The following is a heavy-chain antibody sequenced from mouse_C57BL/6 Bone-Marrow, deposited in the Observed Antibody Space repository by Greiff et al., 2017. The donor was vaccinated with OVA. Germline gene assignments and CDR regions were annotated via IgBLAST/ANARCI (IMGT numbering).Heavy chain of an antibody. J-gene: IGHJ2*01. Sequence: QVQLQQSGAELVRPGASVTLSCKASGYPFPDYEMHWVKQTPVHGLEWIGAIDPETGGTAYNQKFKGKAILTADKSSSTAYMELRSLTSEDSAVYYCTRYYDYDDFDYWGQGTTLTVSS. CDR3: TRYYDYDDFDY. CDR1: GYPFPDYE. CDR2: IDPETGGT. D-gene: IGHD2-4*01. V-gene: IGHV1-15*01.